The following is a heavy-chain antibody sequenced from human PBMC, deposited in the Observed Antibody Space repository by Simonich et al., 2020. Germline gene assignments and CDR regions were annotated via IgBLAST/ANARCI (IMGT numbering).Heavy chain of an antibody. CDR3: ARNRLDY. V-gene: IGHV3-74*01. J-gene: IGHJ4*02. CDR2: INSDRRST. Sequence: EVQLVESGGGLVQPEGSLRLSLAASGFTFSSYWMHWGRQAQGKGLVGVSRINSDRRSTSYADSVKGRVTISRDNAKNTLYLQMNSLRAEDTAVYYCARNRLDYWGQGTLVTVSS. CDR1: GFTFSSYW.